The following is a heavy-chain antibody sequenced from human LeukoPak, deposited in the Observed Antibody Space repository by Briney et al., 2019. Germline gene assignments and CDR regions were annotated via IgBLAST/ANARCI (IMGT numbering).Heavy chain of an antibody. CDR3: ARDWGYSGYYENDY. J-gene: IGHJ4*02. V-gene: IGHV3-21*01. CDR2: ISSSSSYM. Sequence: GGSLRLSCAASGFTFSSYSMNWVRQAPGKGLEWVSSISSSSSYMYYADSVKGRFTISRNNAKNSLYLQMNSLRAEDTAVYYCARDWGYSGYYENDYWGQGTLVTVSS. CDR1: GFTFSSYS. D-gene: IGHD5-12*01.